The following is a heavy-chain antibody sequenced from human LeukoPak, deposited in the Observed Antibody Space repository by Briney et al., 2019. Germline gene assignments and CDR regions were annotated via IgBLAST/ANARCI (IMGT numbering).Heavy chain of an antibody. CDR1: GFTFSSYG. D-gene: IGHD5-18*01. J-gene: IGHJ5*02. Sequence: PGGSLRLSCAASGFTFSSYGMHWVRQAPGKGLEWVAVISYDGSNKYYADSVKGRFTISRDNSKNTLYLQMNSLRAEDTAVYYCAKPYSYGSTWGQGTLVTVSS. CDR3: AKPYSYGST. CDR2: ISYDGSNK. V-gene: IGHV3-30*18.